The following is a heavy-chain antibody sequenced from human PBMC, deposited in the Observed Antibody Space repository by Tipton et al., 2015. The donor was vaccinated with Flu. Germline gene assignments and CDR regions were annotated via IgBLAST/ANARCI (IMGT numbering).Heavy chain of an antibody. D-gene: IGHD2-15*01. J-gene: IGHJ4*02. CDR2: VYQSGDT. CDR1: SYPITSDFY. V-gene: IGHV4-38-2*02. Sequence: TLSLTCTVSSYPITSDFYWGWIRQSPGKGLQWIGIVYQSGDTYYNPSFRSRVTLSIDTSKNQFFLKLTFVTAADTAVYYCARVVGQGKDYFDYWGQGTLVTVSS. CDR3: ARVVGQGKDYFDY.